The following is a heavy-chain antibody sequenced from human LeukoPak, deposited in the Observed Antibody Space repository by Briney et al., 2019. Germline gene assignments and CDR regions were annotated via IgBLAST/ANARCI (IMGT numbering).Heavy chain of an antibody. J-gene: IGHJ4*02. CDR3: ARGIGAYFDY. Sequence: RGGSVRLSCAASGFPFYTYDMHWVRQATGKGLEWVSTIGTAGDTYFQASVRGRFTLSRDNAKNSLDLQMNGLRAEDTAVYYCARGIGAYFDYWGQASLVTVSS. V-gene: IGHV3-13*01. D-gene: IGHD3-16*01. CDR1: GFPFYTYD. CDR2: IGTAGDT.